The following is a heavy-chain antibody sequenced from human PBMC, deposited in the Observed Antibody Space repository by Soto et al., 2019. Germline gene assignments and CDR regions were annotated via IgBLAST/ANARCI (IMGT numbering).Heavy chain of an antibody. CDR3: AKVTGLVDPFDY. CDR2: IRSGGGST. V-gene: IGHV3-23*01. D-gene: IGHD2-8*02. Sequence: EVQLLESGGGLVQPGGSLRLSCAASGFTFSSYGMSWVRQAPGKGLEWVSAIRSGGGSTYYADSVKGRFTISRDNAKNTLYLRMNSLRAEDTAIYYCAKVTGLVDPFDYWGQGTLVTVSS. J-gene: IGHJ4*02. CDR1: GFTFSSYG.